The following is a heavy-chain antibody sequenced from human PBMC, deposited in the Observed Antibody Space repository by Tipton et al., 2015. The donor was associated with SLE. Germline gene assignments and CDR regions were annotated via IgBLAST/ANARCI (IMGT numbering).Heavy chain of an antibody. CDR2: VCNSVST. CDR3: ARQRLRLLSPLDA. D-gene: IGHD3-10*01. V-gene: IGHV4-61*02. CDR1: GDSISNGDDY. Sequence: TLSLTCTVSGDSISNGDDYWSWIRQSPGKGLEWIACVCNSVSTNYDPSLKSRGTISVDTSKNHFSLELTSVTAADTAVYYCARQRLRLLSPLDAWGQGTTVTVS. J-gene: IGHJ6*02.